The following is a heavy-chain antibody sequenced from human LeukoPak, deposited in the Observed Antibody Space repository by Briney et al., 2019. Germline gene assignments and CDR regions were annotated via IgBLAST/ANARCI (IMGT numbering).Heavy chain of an antibody. CDR2: ISSSSSYI. D-gene: IGHD6-13*01. V-gene: IGHV3-21*01. CDR3: ARVLGAAAHYFDY. Sequence: GGSLRLSCAASGFTFSSYSMNWVRQAPGKGLEWVSSISSSSSYIYYADSVKGRFTISRDNAKNSLYLQMNSLRAEDTAVYYCARVLGAAAHYFDYWGQGTLVTVSS. J-gene: IGHJ4*02. CDR1: GFTFSSYS.